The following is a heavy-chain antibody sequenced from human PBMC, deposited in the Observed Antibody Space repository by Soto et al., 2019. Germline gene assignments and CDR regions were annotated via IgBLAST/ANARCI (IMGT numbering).Heavy chain of an antibody. CDR1: GFMFGVYW. D-gene: IGHD3-3*01. CDR3: AREFYGYYTYGPGDY. V-gene: IGHV3-7*01. Sequence: EAQLVESGGGLVQPGGSLRLSCEASGFMFGVYWMSWVRQAPGKGLESVANINDDGSERNYVDSVKGRFTISRDTPNNLLFLQMNSLRDEDTAVYYCAREFYGYYTYGPGDYWGQGTLVAVSS. CDR2: INDDGSER. J-gene: IGHJ4*02.